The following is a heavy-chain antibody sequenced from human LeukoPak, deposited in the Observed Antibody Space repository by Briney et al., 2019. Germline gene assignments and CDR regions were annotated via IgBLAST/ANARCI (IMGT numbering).Heavy chain of an antibody. V-gene: IGHV3-30*02. D-gene: IGHD1-20*01. Sequence: GGSLRLSCAVSAFTVSSYGMHWVRQAPGKGLEWVAFMRHDGSNKYYADSVRGRFTISRDNSKNTLYLQMNSLRADDTAVYYCAKDDPYNWYYMDVWGKGTTITVSS. CDR1: AFTVSSYG. CDR3: AKDDPYNWYYMDV. CDR2: MRHDGSNK. J-gene: IGHJ6*03.